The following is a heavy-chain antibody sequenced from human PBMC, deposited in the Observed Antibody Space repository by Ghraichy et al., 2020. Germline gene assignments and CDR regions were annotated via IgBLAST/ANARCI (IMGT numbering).Heavy chain of an antibody. CDR1: GYTFTSYY. D-gene: IGHD3-3*01. Sequence: ASVKVSCKASGYTFTSYYMHWVRQAPGQGLEWMGIINPSGGSTSYAQKFQGRVTMTRDTSTSTVYMELSSLRSEDTAVYYCARDGITIFGVVPPVGYFQHWGQGTLVTVSS. V-gene: IGHV1-46*01. CDR3: ARDGITIFGVVPPVGYFQH. CDR2: INPSGGST. J-gene: IGHJ1*01.